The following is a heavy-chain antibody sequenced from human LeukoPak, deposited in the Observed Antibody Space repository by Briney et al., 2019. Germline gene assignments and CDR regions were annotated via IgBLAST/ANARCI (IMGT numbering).Heavy chain of an antibody. CDR1: GFTFSNSW. D-gene: IGHD2-15*01. V-gene: IGHV3-7*05. J-gene: IGHJ4*02. Sequence: GGSLRLSCAASGFTFSNSWMSWVRQAPGKGLEWVANIKQDGSEKNYVDSVTGRFTISRDNAKSSLYLQMNSLRAEDTAVYHCARDRGYCSGGSCYDDWWGQGTLVTVSS. CDR2: IKQDGSEK. CDR3: ARDRGYCSGGSCYDDW.